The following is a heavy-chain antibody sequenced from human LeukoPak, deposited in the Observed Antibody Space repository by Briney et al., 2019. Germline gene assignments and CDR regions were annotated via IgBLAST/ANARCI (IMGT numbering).Heavy chain of an antibody. CDR3: AKDISYDSSGYRPGFDY. Sequence: GGSLRLSCAASGFTFDDCAMHWVRQAPGKGLEWVSGISWNSGSIGYADSVKGRFTISRDNAKNSLYLQMNSLRAEDTALYYCAKDISYDSSGYRPGFDYWGQGTLVTVSS. CDR1: GFTFDDCA. D-gene: IGHD3-22*01. CDR2: ISWNSGSI. J-gene: IGHJ4*02. V-gene: IGHV3-9*01.